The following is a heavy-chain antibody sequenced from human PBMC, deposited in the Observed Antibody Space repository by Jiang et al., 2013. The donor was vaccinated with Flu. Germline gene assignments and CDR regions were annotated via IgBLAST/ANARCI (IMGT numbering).Heavy chain of an antibody. J-gene: IGHJ6*02. CDR2: ISSSSSYI. CDR3: AGEPPTTLYGMDV. V-gene: IGHV3-21*01. CDR1: GFTFSSYS. D-gene: IGHD1-1*01. Sequence: SGGGLVKPGGSLRLSCAASGFTFSSYSMNWVRQAPGKGLEWVSSISSSSSYIYYADSVKGRFTISRDNAKNSLYLQMNSLRAEDTAVYYCAGEPPTTLYGMDVWGQGTTVTVSS.